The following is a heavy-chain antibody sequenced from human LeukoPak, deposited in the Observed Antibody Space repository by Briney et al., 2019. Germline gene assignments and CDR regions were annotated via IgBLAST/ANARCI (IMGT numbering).Heavy chain of an antibody. Sequence: GGSLRLSCAASGFTFSGYGMHWVRQAPGKGLEWVAVISYAGSNKYYADSVKGRFTISRDNSKNTLYLQMNSLRAEDTAVYYCAKGVRAVVPAEYFQHWGQGTLVTVSS. CDR3: AKGVRAVVPAEYFQH. CDR2: ISYAGSNK. D-gene: IGHD6-19*01. CDR1: GFTFSGYG. J-gene: IGHJ1*01. V-gene: IGHV3-30*18.